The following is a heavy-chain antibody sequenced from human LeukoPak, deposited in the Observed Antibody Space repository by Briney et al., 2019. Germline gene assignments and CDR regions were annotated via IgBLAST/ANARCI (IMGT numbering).Heavy chain of an antibody. J-gene: IGHJ4*02. CDR1: GYTFTSYD. Sequence: GASVKVSCKASGYTFTSYDINWVRQATGQGLEWMGWMNPNSGNTGYAQKFQGRVTMTRNTSISTAYVELSSLRSEDTAVYYCARWSGSTEGFDYWGQGTLVTVSS. V-gene: IGHV1-8*01. CDR3: ARWSGSTEGFDY. D-gene: IGHD2-15*01. CDR2: MNPNSGNT.